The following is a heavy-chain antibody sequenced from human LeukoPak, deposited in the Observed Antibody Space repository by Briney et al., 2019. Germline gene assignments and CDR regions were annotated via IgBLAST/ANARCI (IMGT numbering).Heavy chain of an antibody. V-gene: IGHV1-18*01. CDR1: GYTFTSYG. D-gene: IGHD3-22*01. CDR3: ARGNYYYDSSGYADY. Sequence: ASVKVSCKASGYTFTSYGISWVRQAPGQGLEWMGWISAYNGNTNYAQKFQGRVTMTRDTSTSTVYVELSSLRSEDTAVYYCARGNYYYDSSGYADYWGQGTLVTVPS. J-gene: IGHJ4*02. CDR2: ISAYNGNT.